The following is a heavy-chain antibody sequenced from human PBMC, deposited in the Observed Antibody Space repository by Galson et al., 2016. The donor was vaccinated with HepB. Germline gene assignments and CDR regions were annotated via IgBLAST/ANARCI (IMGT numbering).Heavy chain of an antibody. D-gene: IGHD1-1*01. CDR1: GYTFSHFR. CDR3: TRENWYFDY. CDR2: VNPNSGAA. Sequence: SVKVSCKASGYTFSHFRVHWVRQAPGQGLEWMGRVNPNSGAADYAQNFQGRVSMATDSSVNTVYLVLNSLTSDGTAVYFCTRENWYFDYWGQGTPVIVSP. J-gene: IGHJ4*02. V-gene: IGHV1-2*06.